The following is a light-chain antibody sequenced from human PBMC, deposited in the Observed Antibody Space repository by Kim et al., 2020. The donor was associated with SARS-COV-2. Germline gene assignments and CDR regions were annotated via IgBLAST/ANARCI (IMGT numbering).Light chain of an antibody. CDR1: QSISRY. Sequence: DIQMTQSPSSLSASVGDRVTITCRTSQSISRYLNWYQQKPGKAPKLLIYAASSLESGVPSRFSGSGSGTDFTLTISSLQPEDFATYYRQQSHSTPPYTFGQGTKLEI. CDR3: QQSHSTPPYT. CDR2: AAS. J-gene: IGKJ2*01. V-gene: IGKV1-39*01.